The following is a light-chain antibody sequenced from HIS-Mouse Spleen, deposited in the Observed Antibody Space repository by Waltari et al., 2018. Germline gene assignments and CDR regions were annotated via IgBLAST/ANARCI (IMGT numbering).Light chain of an antibody. CDR1: QSVLYSSKNKNY. CDR2: WAS. J-gene: IGKJ1*01. Sequence: DIVMTQSPASLAVSLGERANINCKSSQSVLYSSKNKNYLAWYQQKPGQPPKLRIYWASTRESGVPDRFSGSGSGTDFTLTISSLQAEDVAVYYCQQYYSTPWTFGQGTKVEIK. CDR3: QQYYSTPWT. V-gene: IGKV4-1*01.